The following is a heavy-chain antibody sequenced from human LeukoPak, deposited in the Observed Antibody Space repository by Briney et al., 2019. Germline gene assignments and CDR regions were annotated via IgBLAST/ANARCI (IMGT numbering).Heavy chain of an antibody. Sequence: GGSLRLSCAASGFNFSDYYMSWVRQAPGRGLEWISFFSSGDTNIKYADSVKGRFTISRDNAKNSLYLQMNSLRAEDTAVYFCAREIHSTGYYYAGGYMDVWGEGTAVTVSS. CDR2: FSSGDTNI. CDR1: GFNFSDYY. CDR3: AREIHSTGYYYAGGYMDV. J-gene: IGHJ6*03. D-gene: IGHD3-22*01. V-gene: IGHV3-11*04.